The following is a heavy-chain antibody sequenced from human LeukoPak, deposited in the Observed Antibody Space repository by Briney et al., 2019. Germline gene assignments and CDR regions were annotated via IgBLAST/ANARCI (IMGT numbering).Heavy chain of an antibody. CDR3: AKSPRIPDY. CDR1: GFTFSSSW. CDR2: IKQDGTEK. Sequence: GGSLRLSCAASGFTFSSSWMSWVRQAPGKGLERVAIIKQDGTEKYYVDSVKGRFTISRDNDKDSLYLQMNSLRAEDTAVYYCAKSPRIPDYRGQGTLVTVSS. D-gene: IGHD2/OR15-2a*01. J-gene: IGHJ4*02. V-gene: IGHV3-7*03.